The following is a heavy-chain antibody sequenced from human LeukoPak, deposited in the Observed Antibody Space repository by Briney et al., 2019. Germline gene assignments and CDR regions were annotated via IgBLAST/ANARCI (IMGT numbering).Heavy chain of an antibody. V-gene: IGHV1-24*01. D-gene: IGHD6-13*01. CDR1: GYTLTELS. J-gene: IGHJ6*02. CDR2: FDPEDGET. Sequence: ASVKVSCTVSGYTLTELSMHWVRQAPGKGLEWMGGFDPEDGETIYAQKFQGRVTMTEDTSTDTAYMELSSLRSEDTAVYYCATSDRSSSPYYYYYGMDVWGQGTPVTVSS. CDR3: ATSDRSSSPYYYYYGMDV.